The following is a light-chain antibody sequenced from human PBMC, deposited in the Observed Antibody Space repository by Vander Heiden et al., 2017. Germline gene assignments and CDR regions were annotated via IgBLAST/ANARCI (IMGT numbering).Light chain of an antibody. CDR2: AAS. Sequence: ERMFTPSPATLSLSAGERATISCRASHSVSKYLAWYQQKPGQAPRFLIYAASNMESGIPARFSGSGSGTDFTLTISSLEPEDFAAYYCQQPTNGPPFFGQGTRLEIK. V-gene: IGKV3-11*01. CDR3: QQPTNGPPF. CDR1: HSVSKY. J-gene: IGKJ5*01.